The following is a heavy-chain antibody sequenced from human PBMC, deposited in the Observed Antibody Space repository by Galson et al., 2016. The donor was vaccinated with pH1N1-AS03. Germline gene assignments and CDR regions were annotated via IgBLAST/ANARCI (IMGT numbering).Heavy chain of an antibody. CDR1: GYTFTGFS. CDR3: ARHRSATYSDVSDI. D-gene: IGHD3-3*01. Sequence: SVKVSCKASGYTFTGFSVNWVRQAPGQGLEWMGWINPNNGVTNYAQKFQAWVTMTRDTSSSTAYMELSGLKSDDTAMYYCARHRSATYSDVSDIWGQGTVVSVSS. CDR2: INPNNGVT. J-gene: IGHJ3*02. V-gene: IGHV1-2*04.